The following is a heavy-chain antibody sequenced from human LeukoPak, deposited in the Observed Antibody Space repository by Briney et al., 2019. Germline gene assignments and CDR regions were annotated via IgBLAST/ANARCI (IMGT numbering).Heavy chain of an antibody. CDR2: ISAYNGNT. V-gene: IGHV1-18*01. D-gene: IGHD1-26*01. J-gene: IGHJ4*02. CDR3: ARDHRGAQDY. Sequence: GASVKVSCKASGYTFTSYGISWVRQAPGQGLEWMRWISAYNGNTDPAQKLQGRVTMTTDTSTSTAYMDLRSLRSDDTAVYYCARDHRGAQDYWGQGTLVTVSS. CDR1: GYTFTSYG.